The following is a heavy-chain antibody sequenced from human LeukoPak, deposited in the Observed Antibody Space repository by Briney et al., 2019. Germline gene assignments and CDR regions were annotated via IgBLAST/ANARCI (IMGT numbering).Heavy chain of an antibody. CDR2: IYTSGST. Sequence: SETLSLTCTVSGASITSSGYYWGWIRQPAGKGLEWIGRIYTSGSTNYNPSLKSRVTMSVDTSKNQFSLKLSSVTAADTAVYYCARGADYYYYYYMDVWGKGTTVTISS. CDR3: ARGADYYYYYYMDV. D-gene: IGHD1-26*01. CDR1: GASITSSGYY. V-gene: IGHV4-61*02. J-gene: IGHJ6*03.